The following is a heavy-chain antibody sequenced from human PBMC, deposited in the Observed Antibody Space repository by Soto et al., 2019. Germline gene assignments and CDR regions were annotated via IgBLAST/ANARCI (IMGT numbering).Heavy chain of an antibody. V-gene: IGHV3-53*01. CDR3: ARGEMATMLAFYS. CDR1: GVTVSSNY. J-gene: IGHJ3*02. D-gene: IGHD5-12*01. Sequence: GGSLRLSCAASGVTVSSNYMSWVRQAPGKGLEWVSVIYSGGSTYYADSVKGRFTISRDNSKNTLYLQMNSLRAEDTAVYYCARGEMATMLAFYSCGQGTMVTVSS. CDR2: IYSGGST.